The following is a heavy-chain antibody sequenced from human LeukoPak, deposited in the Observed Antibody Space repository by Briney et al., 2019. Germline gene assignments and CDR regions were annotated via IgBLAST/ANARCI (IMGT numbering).Heavy chain of an antibody. CDR1: GFTFSSYS. V-gene: IGHV3-48*01. J-gene: IGHJ4*02. CDR2: ISSSTGII. D-gene: IGHD5-18*01. Sequence: GGSLRLSCAASGFTFSSYSMNWVRRAPGKGLEWVSQISSSTGIIYYADSVKGRFTISRDNAKNSLYLQMNSLRAEDTAVYYCARAYSYGNDYWGQGTLVTVSS. CDR3: ARAYSYGNDY.